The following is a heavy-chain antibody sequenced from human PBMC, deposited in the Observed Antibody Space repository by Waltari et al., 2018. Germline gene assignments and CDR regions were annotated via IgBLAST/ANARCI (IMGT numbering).Heavy chain of an antibody. Sequence: QVQLQESASGLVKPSQTLSLTRAVSGGSISSGGYSWSWIRQPPGKGLEWIGYIYYSGSTYYNPSLKSRVTISVDRSKNLFSLKLSSVTAADTAVYYCARGLYGSGNSPYYYYYYMDVWGKGTTVTVSS. V-gene: IGHV4-30-2*01. CDR2: IYYSGST. CDR3: ARGLYGSGNSPYYYYYYMDV. CDR1: GGSISSGGYS. D-gene: IGHD3-10*01. J-gene: IGHJ6*03.